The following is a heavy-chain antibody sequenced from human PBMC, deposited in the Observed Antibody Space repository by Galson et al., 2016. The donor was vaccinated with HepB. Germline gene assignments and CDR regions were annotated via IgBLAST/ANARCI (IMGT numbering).Heavy chain of an antibody. D-gene: IGHD6-19*01. CDR3: ARARYSSGLYNWFDP. V-gene: IGHV3-53*01. CDR1: GFTVSNNY. J-gene: IGHJ5*02. Sequence: SLRLSCAASGFTVSNNYMSWVRQAPGKGLEWVSVIYSGGSTYYADSVKGRFTISRDNSKNTLYLQMNSLGAEDTAVYYCARARYSSGLYNWFDPWGQGTLVTVSS. CDR2: IYSGGST.